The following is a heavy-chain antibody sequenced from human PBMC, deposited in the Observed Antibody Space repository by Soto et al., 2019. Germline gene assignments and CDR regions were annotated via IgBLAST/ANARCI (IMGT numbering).Heavy chain of an antibody. D-gene: IGHD3-16*01. CDR3: AKGRSFLITSYATTVDY. V-gene: IGHV3-23*01. CDR2: IGGRGGHT. CDR1: GFTFTDYA. Sequence: EVRLLESGGGLVPPGGSLRLSCAASGFTFTDYAMSWVRQAPGKGLECVSVIGGRGGHTYYADSVKGRFTISRDNSKNTVYLEMNSLTADYTALYFCAKGRSFLITSYATTVDYWGLGILVTVSS. J-gene: IGHJ4*02.